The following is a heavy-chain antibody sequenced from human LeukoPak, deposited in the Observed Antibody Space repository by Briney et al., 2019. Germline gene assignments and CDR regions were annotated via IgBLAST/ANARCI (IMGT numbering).Heavy chain of an antibody. CDR2: IIPIFGTA. V-gene: IGHV1-69*13. CDR1: GYTFTSYG. J-gene: IGHJ6*02. Sequence: ASVKVSCKASGYTFTSYGISWVRQAPGQGLEWMGGIIPIFGTANYAQKFQGRVTITADESTCTAYMELSSLRSEDTAVYYCARDPPFEYCSSTSCYFGRNYYGMDVWGQGTTVTASS. D-gene: IGHD2-2*01. CDR3: ARDPPFEYCSSTSCYFGRNYYGMDV.